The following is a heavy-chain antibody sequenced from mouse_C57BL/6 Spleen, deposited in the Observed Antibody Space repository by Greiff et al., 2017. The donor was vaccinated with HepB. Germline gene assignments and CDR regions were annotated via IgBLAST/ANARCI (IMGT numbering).Heavy chain of an antibody. J-gene: IGHJ4*01. Sequence: VQLKESGPELVKPGASVKMSCKASGYTFTDYNMHWVKQSHGKSLEWIGYINPNNGGTSYNQKFKGKATLTVNKSSSTAYMALRSLTSEDSAVYYCARDGNWGYAMGYWGQGTSVTVSS. V-gene: IGHV1-22*01. D-gene: IGHD2-1*01. CDR3: ARDGNWGYAMGY. CDR2: INPNNGGT. CDR1: GYTFTDYN.